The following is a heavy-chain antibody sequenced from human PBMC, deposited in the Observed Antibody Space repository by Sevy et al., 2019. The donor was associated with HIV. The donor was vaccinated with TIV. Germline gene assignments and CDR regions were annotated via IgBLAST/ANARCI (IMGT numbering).Heavy chain of an antibody. CDR3: ARGKSGYGYALNY. CDR1: GFTVNSNY. Sequence: GGSLRLSCAASGFTVNSNYMTWVRQAPGKGLEGVSVIYSDGTTYHADSVKDRFTISRDNFKNTLYLQMNSLRAEDTAVYHCARGKSGYGYALNYWGQGTLVTVSS. D-gene: IGHD5-18*01. CDR2: IYSDGTT. J-gene: IGHJ4*02. V-gene: IGHV3-66*01.